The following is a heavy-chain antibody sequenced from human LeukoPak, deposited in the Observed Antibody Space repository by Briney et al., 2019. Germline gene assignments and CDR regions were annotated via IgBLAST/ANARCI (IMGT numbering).Heavy chain of an antibody. J-gene: IGHJ4*02. CDR2: INHSGST. V-gene: IGHV4-34*01. CDR1: GGSFSGYY. CDR3: ARGTTVVTPDFDY. D-gene: IGHD4-23*01. Sequence: PSETLSLTCAVYGGSFSGYYWSWIRQPPGKGLEWIGEINHSGSTNYNPSLKSRVTISVDTSKNQFSLKLSSVTAADTAVYYCARGTTVVTPDFDYWGQGTLVTVSS.